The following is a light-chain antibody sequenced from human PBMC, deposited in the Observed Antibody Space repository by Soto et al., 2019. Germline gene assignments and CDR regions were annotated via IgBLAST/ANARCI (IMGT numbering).Light chain of an antibody. J-gene: IGKJ2*01. CDR3: QQSYSTPV. CDR2: AAS. CDR1: QSISSY. Sequence: DIQMTQSPSSLSASVGDRVTITCRASQSISSYLNWYQQKPGKAPKLLIYAASSLQSWVPSRFSGSGSGTDFTLTISRLQPEDFATYYCQQSYSTPVFGQGTKLEIK. V-gene: IGKV1-39*01.